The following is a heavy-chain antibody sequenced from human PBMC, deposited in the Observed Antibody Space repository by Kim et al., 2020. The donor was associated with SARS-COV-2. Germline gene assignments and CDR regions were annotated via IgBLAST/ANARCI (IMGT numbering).Heavy chain of an antibody. D-gene: IGHD6-19*01. CDR1: GGTFSSYA. CDR3: AMGKIAVAGYFDY. J-gene: IGHJ4*02. Sequence: SVKVSCKASGGTFSSYAISWVRQAPGQGLEWMGGIIPIFGTANYAQKFQGRVTITADESTSTAYMELSSLRSEDTAVYYCAMGKIAVAGYFDYWGQGTLVTVSS. CDR2: IIPIFGTA. V-gene: IGHV1-69*13.